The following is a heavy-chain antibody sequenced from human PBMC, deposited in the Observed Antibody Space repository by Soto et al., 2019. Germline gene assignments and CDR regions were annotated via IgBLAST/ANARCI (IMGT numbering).Heavy chain of an antibody. CDR1: GGSISNYY. J-gene: IGHJ4*02. CDR2: IYYSGST. Sequence: QVQLQESGPGLVKPSETLSLTCSVSGGSISNYYWSWIRQPPGKGLEWIGYIYYSGSTNYNPSLKSRVTISVDTSKNQFSLKLSSVTAADTAVYYCARVSRVSRYYFEFWGQGNLVTVSS. CDR3: ARVSRVSRYYFEF. V-gene: IGHV4-59*01.